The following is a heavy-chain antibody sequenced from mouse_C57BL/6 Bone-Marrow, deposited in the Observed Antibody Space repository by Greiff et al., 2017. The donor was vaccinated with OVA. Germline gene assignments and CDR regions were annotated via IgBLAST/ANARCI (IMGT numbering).Heavy chain of an antibody. J-gene: IGHJ1*03. D-gene: IGHD1-1*01. CDR3: TGGITTVRYFDV. CDR1: GFTFSNYW. V-gene: IGHV6-3*01. Sequence: EVKLVESGGGLVQPGGSMKLSCVASGFTFSNYWMNWVRQSPEKGLEWVAQIRLKSDNYATHYAVSVKGRFTISRDDSKSSVYLQMNNLRAEDTGIDYCTGGITTVRYFDVWGTGTTVTVSS. CDR2: IRLKSDNYAT.